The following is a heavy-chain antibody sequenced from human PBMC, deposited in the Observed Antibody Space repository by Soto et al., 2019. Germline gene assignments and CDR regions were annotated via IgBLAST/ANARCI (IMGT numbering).Heavy chain of an antibody. Sequence: EVQLLESGGGLVQPGGSLRLSCAASGFTFSSYAMSWVRQAPGKGLEWVSAISGSGGSTYYADSVKGRFTISRDNSKNTLYLQMNSLRAEDTAVYYCAKLGGRYCSGGSCYPDYWGQGTLVTVSS. CDR1: GFTFSSYA. CDR2: ISGSGGST. J-gene: IGHJ4*02. V-gene: IGHV3-23*01. D-gene: IGHD2-15*01. CDR3: AKLGGRYCSGGSCYPDY.